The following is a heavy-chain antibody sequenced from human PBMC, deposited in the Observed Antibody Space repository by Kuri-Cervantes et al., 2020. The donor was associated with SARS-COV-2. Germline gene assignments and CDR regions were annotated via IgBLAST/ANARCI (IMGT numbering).Heavy chain of an antibody. V-gene: IGHV3-9*01. Sequence: LSLTCAASGFTFDDYAMHWVRQAPGKGLEWVSGISWNSGSIGYADSVKGRFTISRDNAKNSLYLQMNSLRAEDTALYYCAKGYYYGSGSYCYGMDVWGQGTTVTVSS. J-gene: IGHJ6*02. D-gene: IGHD3-10*01. CDR2: ISWNSGSI. CDR3: AKGYYYGSGSYCYGMDV. CDR1: GFTFDDYA.